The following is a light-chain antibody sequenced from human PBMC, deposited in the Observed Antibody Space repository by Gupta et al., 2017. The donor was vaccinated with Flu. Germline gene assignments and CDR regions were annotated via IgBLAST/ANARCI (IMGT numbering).Light chain of an antibody. J-gene: IGKJ2*02. CDR1: QSVRSSY. Sequence: EIVLTQSPGTLSLSPGERATLSCRASQSVRSSYLAWYQQKPGQAPRLLIYGASSRATGIPDRFSGSGSETDFTLTISRLEPEDFAVYYCQQDCSSPCTFGQGTKLEIK. V-gene: IGKV3-20*01. CDR3: QQDCSSPCT. CDR2: GAS.